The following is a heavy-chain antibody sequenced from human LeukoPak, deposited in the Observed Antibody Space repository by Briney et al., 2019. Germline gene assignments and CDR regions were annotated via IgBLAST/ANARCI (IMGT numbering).Heavy chain of an antibody. Sequence: PWGSLRLSCAASGFTFSSYAMTWVRQAPGQGLEWVSVISGSGGSTYYADTVKGRFTISRDNSKNTLYLQMNSLRAEDTAVYYCAKDQGVRAFHIWGQGTMVTVSS. CDR3: AKDQGVRAFHI. V-gene: IGHV3-23*01. J-gene: IGHJ3*02. CDR1: GFTFSSYA. CDR2: ISGSGGST. D-gene: IGHD3-16*01.